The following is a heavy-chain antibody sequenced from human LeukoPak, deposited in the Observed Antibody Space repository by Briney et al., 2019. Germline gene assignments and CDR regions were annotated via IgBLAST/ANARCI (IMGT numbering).Heavy chain of an antibody. CDR2: INAGNGNT. D-gene: IGHD3-22*01. J-gene: IGHJ4*02. V-gene: IGHV1-3*01. CDR3: ARARRYYDSSGAPDY. CDR1: GYTFTSYA. Sequence: GASVKVSCKASGYTFTSYAMHWVRQAPGQRLEWMGWINAGNGNTKYSQKFQGRVTITRDTFASTAYMELSSLRSEDTAVYYCARARRYYDSSGAPDYWGQGTLVTVSS.